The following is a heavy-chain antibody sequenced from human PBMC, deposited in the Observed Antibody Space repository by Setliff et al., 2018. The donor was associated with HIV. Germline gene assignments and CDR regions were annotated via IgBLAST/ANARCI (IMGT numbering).Heavy chain of an antibody. CDR3: ARGKSGSYDAYDM. CDR2: MYYSGST. Sequence: PSETLSLTCTVSNGSISSHYWSWIRQPPGKGLEWIGNMYYSGSTNYNPSLKSRVTISVDKSKNQFSLQLSSVTAADTAVYYCARGKSGSYDAYDMWGQGTMVTVS. D-gene: IGHD5-12*01. J-gene: IGHJ3*02. CDR1: NGSISSHY. V-gene: IGHV4-59*08.